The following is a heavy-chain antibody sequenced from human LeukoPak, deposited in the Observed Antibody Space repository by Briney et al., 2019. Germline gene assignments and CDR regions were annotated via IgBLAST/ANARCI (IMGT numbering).Heavy chain of an antibody. J-gene: IGHJ4*02. CDR1: GFTFSSYW. CDR3: ARDRTFYILTGYYKPYFDY. D-gene: IGHD3-9*01. V-gene: IGHV3-7*03. Sequence: GGSLRLSCAASGFTFSSYWMSWVRQAPGKGLEWVANIKQDGSEKYYVDSVKGRFTISRDNAENSLYLQMNSLRAEDTAVYYCARDRTFYILTGYYKPYFDYWGQGTLVTVSS. CDR2: IKQDGSEK.